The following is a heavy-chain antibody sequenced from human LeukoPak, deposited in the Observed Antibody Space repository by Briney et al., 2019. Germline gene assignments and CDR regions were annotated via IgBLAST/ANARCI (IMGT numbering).Heavy chain of an antibody. CDR1: GGSISSYY. CDR3: ARAPGYCSGGSCRLIPNFDY. D-gene: IGHD2-15*01. Sequence: PSETLSLTCTVSGGSISSYYWNWIRQPPGKGLEWIGYIYHSGSTYYNPSLKSRVTISVDRSKNQFSLKLSSVTAADTAVYYCARAPGYCSGGSCRLIPNFDYWGQGTLVTVSS. CDR2: IYHSGST. V-gene: IGHV4-59*12. J-gene: IGHJ4*02.